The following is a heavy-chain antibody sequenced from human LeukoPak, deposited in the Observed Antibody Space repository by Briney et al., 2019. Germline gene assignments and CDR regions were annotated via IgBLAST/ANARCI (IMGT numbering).Heavy chain of an antibody. CDR1: GFTFSDFA. CDR2: TTGSTSDT. V-gene: IGHV3-23*01. Sequence: GGTLRLSCAGSGFTFSDFALSWVRQAPGKGLEWVAATTGSTSDTYHTDSVKGRFAISRDNSKNTLYLQMFSLRAEDTAIYYCAKSPLRSCTGAICYPFDYRGQGTLVTVSS. D-gene: IGHD2-15*01. CDR3: AKSPLRSCTGAICYPFDY. J-gene: IGHJ4*02.